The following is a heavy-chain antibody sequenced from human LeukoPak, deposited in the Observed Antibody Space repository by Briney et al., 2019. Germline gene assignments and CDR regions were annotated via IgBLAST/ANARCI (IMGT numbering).Heavy chain of an antibody. J-gene: IGHJ4*02. CDR1: GFTFSDYY. CDR2: ISNSGGKTI. D-gene: IGHD5-24*01. V-gene: IGHV3-11*01. CDR3: AKDTLADGLFFDF. Sequence: PGGSLRLSCAASGFTFSDYYMSWIRQAPGEGLEWVSYISNSGGKTIYYADSVKGRFTISRDDAKNSLYLHMNSLRAEDTAIYYCAKDTLADGLFFDFWGQGTPVTVSS.